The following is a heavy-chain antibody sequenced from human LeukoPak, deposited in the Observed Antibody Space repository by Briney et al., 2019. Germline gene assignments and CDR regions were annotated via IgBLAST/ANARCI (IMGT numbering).Heavy chain of an antibody. Sequence: GGSLRLSCAASGFTFSSYAMSWVRQASGKGLEWVSAISGSGGSTYYADSVKGRFTISRDNSKNTLYLQMNSLRAEDTAVYYCAKAMVTFRGGRYYFDYWGQGTLVTVSS. J-gene: IGHJ4*02. CDR2: ISGSGGST. D-gene: IGHD5-18*01. CDR3: AKAMVTFRGGRYYFDY. CDR1: GFTFSSYA. V-gene: IGHV3-23*01.